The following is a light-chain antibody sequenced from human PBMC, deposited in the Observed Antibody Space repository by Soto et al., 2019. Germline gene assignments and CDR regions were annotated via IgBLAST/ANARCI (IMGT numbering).Light chain of an antibody. CDR3: QVWDGSTHHLV. J-gene: IGLJ3*02. V-gene: IGLV3-21*04. CDR2: YDV. CDR1: KVGSKS. Sequence: SYELTQSPSVSVAPGRTAIITCGGSKVGSKSGPWYQQKPGQAPVLVIYYDVDRPSGIPERFSGSNSGDTATLTIASVEAGDEADYYCQVWDGSTHHLVFGGGTKVTVL.